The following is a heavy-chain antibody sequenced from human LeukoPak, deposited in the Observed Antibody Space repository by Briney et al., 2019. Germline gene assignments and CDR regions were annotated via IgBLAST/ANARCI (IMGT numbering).Heavy chain of an antibody. J-gene: IGHJ5*02. CDR3: AREVSGDPWYNWFDP. CDR1: GFTFSSYW. V-gene: IGHV3-74*01. D-gene: IGHD4-17*01. CDR2: IDSDGSST. Sequence: GGSLILSCGASGFTFSSYWMHWVRQAPGKGLVWVSRIDSDGSSTTYADSVKGRFTTSRDNAKNTLYLQMNSLRAEDTAVYYCAREVSGDPWYNWFDPWGQGTLVTVSS.